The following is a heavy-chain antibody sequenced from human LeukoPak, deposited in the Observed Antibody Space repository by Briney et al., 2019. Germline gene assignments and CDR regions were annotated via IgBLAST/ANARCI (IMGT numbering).Heavy chain of an antibody. CDR3: ARDTQYSSGCFDY. CDR2: ISSGSSYI. CDR1: GFTFSSYS. D-gene: IGHD6-19*01. J-gene: IGHJ4*02. V-gene: IGHV3-21*01. Sequence: GGSLRLSCAASGFTFSSYSMNWVRQAPGKGLEWVSSISSGSSYIYYADSVKGRFTISRDNAKNSLYLQMNSLRAEDTAVYYCARDTQYSSGCFDYWGQGTLVTVSS.